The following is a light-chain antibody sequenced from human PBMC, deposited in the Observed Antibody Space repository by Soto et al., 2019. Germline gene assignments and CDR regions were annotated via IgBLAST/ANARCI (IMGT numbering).Light chain of an antibody. CDR1: QTISSW. V-gene: IGKV1-5*03. J-gene: IGKJ1*01. CDR3: QRYNSYSRT. CDR2: KAS. Sequence: DIQMTQSPSTLSGSVGDRVTITCRASQTISSWLDWYQQKPGKAPKLLIYKASTLKSGVPSRFSGSGSGTEFTLTISGLQPDDFATYYCQRYNSYSRTFGQGTKVDIK.